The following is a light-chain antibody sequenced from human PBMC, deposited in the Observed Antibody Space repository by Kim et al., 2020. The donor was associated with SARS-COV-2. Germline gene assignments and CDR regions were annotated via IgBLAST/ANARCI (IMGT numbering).Light chain of an antibody. V-gene: IGKV1-5*03. Sequence: ASVGDRVTITCRASQSISVSLAWYQQKPGKAPNLLIYEASSLESGVPSRFSGSGSGTEFTLTINCLQPDDIATYYCQQYDSHPLTFGGGTKVDIK. CDR2: EAS. J-gene: IGKJ4*01. CDR1: QSISVS. CDR3: QQYDSHPLT.